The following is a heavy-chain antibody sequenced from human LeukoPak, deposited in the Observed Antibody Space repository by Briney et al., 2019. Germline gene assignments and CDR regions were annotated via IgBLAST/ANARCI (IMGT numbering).Heavy chain of an antibody. Sequence: ASVKVSCKASGYTFTSYYMHWVRQAPGQGLEWMGIINPSGGSTSYAQKFQGRVTMTRDTSTSTVYMELSSLRSDDTAVYYCARDPKDSITMVRGVIIETDAFDIWGQGTMVTVSS. D-gene: IGHD3-10*01. CDR1: GYTFTSYY. CDR3: ARDPKDSITMVRGVIIETDAFDI. V-gene: IGHV1-46*01. CDR2: INPSGGST. J-gene: IGHJ3*02.